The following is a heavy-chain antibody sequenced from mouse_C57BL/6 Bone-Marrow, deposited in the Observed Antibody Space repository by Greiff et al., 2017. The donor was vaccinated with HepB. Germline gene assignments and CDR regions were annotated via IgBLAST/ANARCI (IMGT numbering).Heavy chain of an antibody. CDR3: ARQRGLLWLRRRGD. D-gene: IGHD2-2*01. J-gene: IGHJ3*01. CDR1: GYTFTDYY. CDR2: IFPGSGST. Sequence: QVQLKQSGPELVKPGASVKISCKASGYTFTDYYINWVKQRPGQGLEWIGWIFPGSGSTYYNEKFKGKATLTVDKSSSTAYMLLSSLTSEDSAVYFCARQRGLLWLRRRGDWGQGTLVTVSA. V-gene: IGHV1-75*01.